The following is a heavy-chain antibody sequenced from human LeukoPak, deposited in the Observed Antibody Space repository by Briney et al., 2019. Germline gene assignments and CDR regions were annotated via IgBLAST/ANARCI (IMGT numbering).Heavy chain of an antibody. CDR3: ARVDCSSTSCYEGYYGMDV. CDR2: IYYSGST. CDR1: GGSISSYY. D-gene: IGHD2-2*01. J-gene: IGHJ6*04. V-gene: IGHV4-59*01. Sequence: SETLSLTCTVSGGSISSYYWSWIRQPPGKGLEWIGYIYYSGSTSYNPSLKSRVTISVDTSKNQFSLKLSSVTAADTAVYYCARVDCSSTSCYEGYYGMDVWGKGTTVTVSS.